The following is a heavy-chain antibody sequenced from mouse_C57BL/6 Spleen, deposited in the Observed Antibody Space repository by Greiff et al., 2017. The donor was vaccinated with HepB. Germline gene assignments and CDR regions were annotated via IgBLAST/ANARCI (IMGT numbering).Heavy chain of an antibody. J-gene: IGHJ4*01. V-gene: IGHV1-42*01. CDR2: INPSTGGT. CDR1: GYSFTGYY. CDR3: ARRGDYAAMDY. Sequence: EVQLQQSGPELVKPGASVKISCKASGYSFTGYYMNWVKQSPEKSLEWIGEINPSTGGTTYNQKFKAKATLTVDKSSSTAYMQLKSLTSEDSAVYYGARRGDYAAMDYWGQGTSVTVSS.